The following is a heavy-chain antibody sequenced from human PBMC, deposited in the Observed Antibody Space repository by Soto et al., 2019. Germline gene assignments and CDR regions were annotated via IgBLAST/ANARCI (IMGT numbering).Heavy chain of an antibody. CDR1: GYTFTGYY. V-gene: IGHV1-2*04. CDR3: AREPAIIDEGIAARGRYGMDV. D-gene: IGHD6-6*01. Sequence: QVQLVQSGAEVKKPGASVKVSCKASGYTFTGYYMHWVRQAPGQGLEWMGWINPNSGGTNYAQKFQGWVTMTRDTSISTAYVELSRLRSDDTAVYYCAREPAIIDEGIAARGRYGMDVWGQGTTVTVSS. CDR2: INPNSGGT. J-gene: IGHJ6*02.